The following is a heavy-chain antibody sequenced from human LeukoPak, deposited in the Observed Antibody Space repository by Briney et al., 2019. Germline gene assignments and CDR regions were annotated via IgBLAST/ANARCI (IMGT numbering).Heavy chain of an antibody. CDR3: ARDRNYCSGGSCYSFNWFDP. Sequence: ASVKVSCKASGYTFTSYAMHWVCQAPGQRLEWMGWINAGNGNTKYSQKFQGRVTITRDTSASTAYMELSSLRSEDTAVYYCARDRNYCSGGSCYSFNWFDPWGQGTLVTVSS. D-gene: IGHD2-15*01. CDR1: GYTFTSYA. V-gene: IGHV1-3*01. J-gene: IGHJ5*02. CDR2: INAGNGNT.